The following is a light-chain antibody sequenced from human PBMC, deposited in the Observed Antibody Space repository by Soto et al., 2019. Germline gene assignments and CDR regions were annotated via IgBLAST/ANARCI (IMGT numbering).Light chain of an antibody. J-gene: IGLJ2*01. CDR3: QYYDSSLSVV. V-gene: IGLV1-40*01. Sequence: QSVLTQPPSVSGAPGQRVTISCTGSSSNIGAGYDVHWYKQLPGTSPKLLIYGNSNRPSGVPDRFSGSKSGTSASLAITGRQAEDEAEYYCQYYDSSLSVVFGGGTKLTGL. CDR1: SSNIGAGYD. CDR2: GNS.